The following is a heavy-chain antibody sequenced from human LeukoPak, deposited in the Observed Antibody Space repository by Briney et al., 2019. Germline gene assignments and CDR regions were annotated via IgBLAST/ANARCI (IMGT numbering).Heavy chain of an antibody. CDR2: IRSKANSYAT. Sequence: PGGSLRLSCAASGFTFSGSAMHWVRQASGKGLEWVGRIRSKANSYATAYAASVKGRFTISRDDSKNTAYLQMNSLKTEDTAVYYCTSSSYYYDSSGYYNDAFDIWGQGTMVTVSS. D-gene: IGHD3-22*01. J-gene: IGHJ3*02. CDR3: TSSSYYYDSSGYYNDAFDI. V-gene: IGHV3-73*01. CDR1: GFTFSGSA.